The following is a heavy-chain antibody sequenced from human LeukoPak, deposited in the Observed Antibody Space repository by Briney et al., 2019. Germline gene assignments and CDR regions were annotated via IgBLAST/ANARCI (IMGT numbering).Heavy chain of an antibody. CDR3: ALRGLWFGESPYYFDY. CDR2: ISAYNGNT. J-gene: IGHJ4*02. D-gene: IGHD3-10*01. V-gene: IGHV1-18*04. CDR1: GYTFTGYY. Sequence: ASVKVSCKASGYTFTGYYMHWVRQAPGQGLEWMGWISAYNGNTNYAQKLQGRVTMTTDTSTSTAYMEPRSLRSDDTAVYYCALRGLWFGESPYYFDYWGQGTLVTVSS.